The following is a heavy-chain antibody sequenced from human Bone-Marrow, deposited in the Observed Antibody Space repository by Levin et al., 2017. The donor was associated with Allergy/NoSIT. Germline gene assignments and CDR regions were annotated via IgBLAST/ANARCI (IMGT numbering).Heavy chain of an antibody. CDR2: INTSGYI. D-gene: IGHD2-15*01. CDR3: AREAGYCSGGGCRWFDP. CDR1: GFTFSSYS. Sequence: GGSLRLSCAASGFTFSSYSMNWVRQAPGKGLEWVSSINTSGYIYSADSVKGRFTISRDNAKNSLYLDMNSLRAEDTTVYYCAREAGYCSGGGCRWFDPWGQGTLVTVSS. V-gene: IGHV3-21*01. J-gene: IGHJ5*02.